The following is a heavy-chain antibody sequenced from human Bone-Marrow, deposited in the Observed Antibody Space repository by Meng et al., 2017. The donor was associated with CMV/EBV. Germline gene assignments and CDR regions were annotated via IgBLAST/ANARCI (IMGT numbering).Heavy chain of an antibody. CDR1: GFSPSTSGMR. Sequence: SSPTLAKPTQTLTLTCTLSGFSPSTSGMRVSWTRQPPGKALEWLARIDWDDDKFYSTSLKTRLTISKDTSKNQVVLTMTNMDPVDTAVYYCATNPVVNWDRYYYYYGMDVWGQGTTVTVSS. CDR2: IDWDDDK. CDR3: ATNPVVNWDRYYYYYGMDV. V-gene: IGHV2-70*03. J-gene: IGHJ6*02. D-gene: IGHD7-27*01.